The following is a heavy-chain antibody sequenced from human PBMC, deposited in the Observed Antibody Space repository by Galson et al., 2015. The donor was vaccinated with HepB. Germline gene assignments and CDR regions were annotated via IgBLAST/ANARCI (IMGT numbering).Heavy chain of an antibody. Sequence: SLRLSCAASGFTFSSYGMHWVRQAPGKGLEWVAVIWYDGSNKYYADSVKGRFTISRDNSKNTLYLQMNSLRAEDTAVYYCARDQLEVVVAAHFDYWGQGTLVTVSS. CDR3: ARDQLEVVVAAHFDY. D-gene: IGHD2-15*01. J-gene: IGHJ4*02. V-gene: IGHV3-33*01. CDR2: IWYDGSNK. CDR1: GFTFSSYG.